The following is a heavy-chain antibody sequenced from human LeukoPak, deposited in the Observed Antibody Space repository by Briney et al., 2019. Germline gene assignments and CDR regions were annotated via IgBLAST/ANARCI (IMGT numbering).Heavy chain of an antibody. CDR3: AKDSEGGGDY. J-gene: IGHJ4*02. Sequence: GGSLRLSCAASGFILSSYAMSWVRQAPGKGLEWVSTINGGGYGTYYADSVKGRFTISRDNSKNTLYLHMNSLRAEDTAIYYCAKDSEGGGDYWGQGTLVTVSS. D-gene: IGHD1-14*01. CDR2: INGGGYGT. V-gene: IGHV3-23*01. CDR1: GFILSSYA.